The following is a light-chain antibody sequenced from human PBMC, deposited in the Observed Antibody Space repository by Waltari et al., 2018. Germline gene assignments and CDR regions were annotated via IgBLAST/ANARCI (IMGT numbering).Light chain of an antibody. CDR1: ESVSSIY. V-gene: IGKV3-20*01. Sequence: EIVLTPSPGPMSFSPGERATLSCRASESVSSIYLAWYQQKPGQAPRLLIYGASSRATGIPDRFSGSGSGTDFTLTISRLEPEDFAVYYCQQYATSLTFGPGTKVDIK. J-gene: IGKJ3*01. CDR2: GAS. CDR3: QQYATSLT.